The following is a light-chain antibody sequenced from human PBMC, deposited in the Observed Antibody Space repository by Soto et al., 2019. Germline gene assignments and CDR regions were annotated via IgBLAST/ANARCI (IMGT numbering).Light chain of an antibody. CDR1: QYISTW. Sequence: DIQMTQSPSSVSASVGDRIIITCRASQYISTWLAWYQQKPGEAPKLLIFAASRLHGGVPSRFIGSRSGTDFTLTINNLQPEDFATYYCQQADSFPLTFGGGTKVEVK. V-gene: IGKV1D-12*01. CDR3: QQADSFPLT. CDR2: AAS. J-gene: IGKJ4*01.